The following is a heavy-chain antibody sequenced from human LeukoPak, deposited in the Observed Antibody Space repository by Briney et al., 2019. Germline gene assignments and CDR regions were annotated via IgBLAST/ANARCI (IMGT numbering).Heavy chain of an antibody. CDR2: ISSSSSYI. D-gene: IGHD6-19*01. CDR1: GFTFSSYS. J-gene: IGHJ6*02. CDR3: ARVSRIEVAGYYYNGMDV. Sequence: PGGSLRLSCAASGFTFSSYSMNWVRQAPGKGLEWVSSISSSSSYIYYADSVKGRFTISRDNAKNSLYLQMNSLRAEDTAVYYCARVSRIEVAGYYYNGMDVWGQGTTVTVSS. V-gene: IGHV3-21*04.